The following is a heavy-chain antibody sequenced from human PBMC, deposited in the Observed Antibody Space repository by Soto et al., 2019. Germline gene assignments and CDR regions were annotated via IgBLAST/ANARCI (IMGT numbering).Heavy chain of an antibody. CDR1: GGSIYIYY. CDR2: ISDGGST. Sequence: SETLSLTCNVSGGSIYIYYWNWIRQSPGKGLEWIGYISDGGSTNYNPSLESRVDISVDTSKKQVSLTLSSVTAADTAVYYCARGKPNCSSSSCYFDYWGQGALVTVSS. V-gene: IGHV4-59*12. CDR3: ARGKPNCSSSSCYFDY. J-gene: IGHJ4*02. D-gene: IGHD2-2*01.